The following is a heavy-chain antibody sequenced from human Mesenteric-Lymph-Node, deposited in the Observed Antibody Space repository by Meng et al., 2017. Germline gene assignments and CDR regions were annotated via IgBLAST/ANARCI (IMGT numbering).Heavy chain of an antibody. CDR3: ARGSSSWYSPKRRYDY. J-gene: IGHJ4*02. CDR1: GYTFTHFY. D-gene: IGHD6-13*01. Sequence: SVKVSRLSSGYTFTHFYMFWVRQATGQGLAWMGWMNPNSSNTGYTQKFQGRVTITRNTSISTAYIELSSLRSEDTAVYYCARGSSSWYSPKRRYDYWGQGTLVTVSS. V-gene: IGHV1-8*03. CDR2: MNPNSSNT.